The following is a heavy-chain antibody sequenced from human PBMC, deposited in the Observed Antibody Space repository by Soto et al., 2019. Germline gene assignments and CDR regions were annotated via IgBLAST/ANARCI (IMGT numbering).Heavy chain of an antibody. CDR1: GYSISSGYY. D-gene: IGHD6-19*01. CDR2: IYHSGST. Sequence: ASETLSLTCAVSGYSISSGYYWGWIRQPPGKGLEWIGSIYHSGSTYYNPSLKSRVTMSVDTSKNQFSLKLSSVTAADTAVYYCARAWGIGVNNWLDPWGQGTLVTVSS. V-gene: IGHV4-38-2*01. CDR3: ARAWGIGVNNWLDP. J-gene: IGHJ5*02.